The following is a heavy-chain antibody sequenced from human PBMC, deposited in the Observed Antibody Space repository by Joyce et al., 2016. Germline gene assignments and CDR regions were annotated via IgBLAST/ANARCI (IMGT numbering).Heavy chain of an antibody. D-gene: IGHD2-8*01. CDR2: LSSSSSYI. Sequence: EVQLVESGGGLVKPGGSQRLSCAASGFTFSSYSMSWVRQAPGKGLEWVSSLSSSSSYIKYTDSVKGRFTISRDNAKNSLYLQMNSLRVEDTAVYYCARSSYTNGIFDYWGQGTLVTVSS. V-gene: IGHV3-21*01. CDR3: ARSSYTNGIFDY. J-gene: IGHJ4*02. CDR1: GFTFSSYS.